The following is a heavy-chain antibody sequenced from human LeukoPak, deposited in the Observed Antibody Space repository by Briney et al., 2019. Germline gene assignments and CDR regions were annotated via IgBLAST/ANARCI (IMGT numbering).Heavy chain of an antibody. V-gene: IGHV1-69*01. Sequence: SVKVSCKASGGTSSSYAISWVRQAPGQGLEWMGGIIPIFGTANYAQKFQGRVTITADESTSTAYMELSSLRSEDTAVYYCARAQASFYGSGSYGASYWGQGTLVTVSS. CDR2: IIPIFGTA. CDR3: ARAQASFYGSGSYGASY. J-gene: IGHJ4*02. CDR1: GGTSSSYA. D-gene: IGHD3-10*01.